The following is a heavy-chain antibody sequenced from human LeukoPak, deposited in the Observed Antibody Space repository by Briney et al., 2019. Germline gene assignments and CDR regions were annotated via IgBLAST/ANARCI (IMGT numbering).Heavy chain of an antibody. CDR1: GYNFTSYW. CDR2: IYPGDSDT. CDR3: ARHRADFFDY. Sequence: GESLKILCKGSGYNFTSYWNGLGPQMPGKGLELMGIIYPGDSDTRYSPSFQGQVTISADKSISTAYLQWSSLKASDTAMYYCARHRADFFDYWGQGTLVTVSS. D-gene: IGHD3-10*01. V-gene: IGHV5-51*01. J-gene: IGHJ4*02.